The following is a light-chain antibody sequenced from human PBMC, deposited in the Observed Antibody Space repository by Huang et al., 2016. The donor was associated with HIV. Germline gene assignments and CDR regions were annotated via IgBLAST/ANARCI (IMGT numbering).Light chain of an antibody. J-gene: IGKJ5*01. CDR2: DTS. Sequence: EPLLTQSPATLSVSPGERATLSCRASQNVNKYVTWYQQKPGQPPRLLIYDTSKRATGIPARFSGSGSGTDFNLTISSLEPEDLAVYFCQWRSHWPPITCGQGTRLHI. V-gene: IGKV3-11*01. CDR1: QNVNKY. CDR3: QWRSHWPPIT.